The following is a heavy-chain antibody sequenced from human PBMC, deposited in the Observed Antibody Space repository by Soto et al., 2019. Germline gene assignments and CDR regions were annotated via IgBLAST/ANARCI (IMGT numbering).Heavy chain of an antibody. CDR3: TRGGDAYKNGH. D-gene: IGHD2-21*01. CDR1: GGSVSIGTYY. V-gene: IGHV4-61*01. Sequence: QVQLQESGPGLVKPSETLSLTCTVPGGSVSIGTYYWSWIRQPPGKGLEWIGFIHYSGSTNYNPSLKSXXHXSXXTSKNQFSLKLTSVNAADTAVYYCTRGGDAYKNGHWGQGTLVTVSS. CDR2: IHYSGST. J-gene: IGHJ4*02.